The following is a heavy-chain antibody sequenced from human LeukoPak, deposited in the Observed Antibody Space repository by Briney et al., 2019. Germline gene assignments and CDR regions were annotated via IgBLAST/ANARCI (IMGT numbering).Heavy chain of an antibody. V-gene: IGHV1-69*05. CDR3: ARERPPGDSSNWFLEGYFDI. D-gene: IGHD6-13*01. Sequence: SVKVSCKASGGTFSSYAITWVRQAPGQGLEWMGRIIPIFGTANYAQKFQGKVTITTDESTSTAYMELSTLRSDDTAVYYCARERPPGDSSNWFLEGYFDIWGQGTLVTVSS. J-gene: IGHJ4*02. CDR1: GGTFSSYA. CDR2: IIPIFGTA.